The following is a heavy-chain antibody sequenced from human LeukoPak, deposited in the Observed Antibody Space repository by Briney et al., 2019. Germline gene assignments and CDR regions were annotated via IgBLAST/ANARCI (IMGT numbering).Heavy chain of an antibody. V-gene: IGHV4-34*01. CDR1: GGSFSGYY. D-gene: IGHD4-17*01. Sequence: SETLSLTCAVYGGSFSGYYWSWIRQPPGKGLEWIGEINHSGSTNYNPSLKSRVTISVDTSKNQFSLKLSSVTAADTAVYYCARGHDYGDYNWFDPWGQGTLVTVSS. J-gene: IGHJ5*02. CDR2: INHSGST. CDR3: ARGHDYGDYNWFDP.